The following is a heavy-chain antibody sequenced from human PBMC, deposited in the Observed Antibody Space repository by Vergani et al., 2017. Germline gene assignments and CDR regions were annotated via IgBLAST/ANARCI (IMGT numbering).Heavy chain of an antibody. Sequence: QVQVVQSGAEVKKSGASVKVSCKTPGYTFSNYYMPWVRQAPGQGLEWMGIINPSGGHTNYAQKFQGRVTMTRDTSTSTVYMELSSLRSEATAIYYCARGEYGILTGYRYWGQGTLVTVSA. J-gene: IGHJ4*02. CDR1: GYTFSNYY. D-gene: IGHD3-9*01. CDR3: ARGEYGILTGYRY. CDR2: INPSGGHT. V-gene: IGHV1-46*03.